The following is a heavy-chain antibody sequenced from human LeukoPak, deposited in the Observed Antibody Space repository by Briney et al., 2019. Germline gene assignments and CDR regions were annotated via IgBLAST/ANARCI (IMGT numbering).Heavy chain of an antibody. J-gene: IGHJ5*02. Sequence: GRSLRLSCAASGFTFDDYAMHWVRQAPGKGLEWVSGISWNSGSIGYADSVKGRFTISRDNAKNSLYLQMNSLRAEDTAVYYCAKGVVPAAMGWFDPWGQGTLVTVSS. CDR3: AKGVVPAAMGWFDP. D-gene: IGHD2-2*01. CDR1: GFTFDDYA. CDR2: ISWNSGSI. V-gene: IGHV3-9*01.